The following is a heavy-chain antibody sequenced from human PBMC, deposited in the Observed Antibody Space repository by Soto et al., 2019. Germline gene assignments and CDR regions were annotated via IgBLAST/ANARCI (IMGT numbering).Heavy chain of an antibody. CDR1: GGSFSGYY. CDR3: ARGLFFNYVWGSYRSHYYFDY. J-gene: IGHJ4*02. D-gene: IGHD3-16*02. V-gene: IGHV4-34*01. Sequence: SETLSLTCAVYGGSFSGYYWSWIRQPPGKGLEWIGEINHSGSTNYNPSLKSRVTISVDTSKNQFSLKLSSVTAADTAVYYCARGLFFNYVWGSYRSHYYFDYWGQGTLVTV. CDR2: INHSGST.